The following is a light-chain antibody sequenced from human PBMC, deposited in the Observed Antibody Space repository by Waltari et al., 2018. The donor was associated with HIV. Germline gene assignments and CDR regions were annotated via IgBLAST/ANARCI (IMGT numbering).Light chain of an antibody. CDR3: WSYTSSDTFV. CDR2: DVS. CDR1: NTDVGRYNY. Sequence: QSALTQPVSVSGSPGQSIAISCIGTNTDVGRYNYVSWYQHHPGKAPKLILYDVSNRPSEVSNRFSGSKSGDTAFLTISGLHGEDEADYYCWSYTSSDTFVFGTGTKVTVL. V-gene: IGLV2-14*01. J-gene: IGLJ1*01.